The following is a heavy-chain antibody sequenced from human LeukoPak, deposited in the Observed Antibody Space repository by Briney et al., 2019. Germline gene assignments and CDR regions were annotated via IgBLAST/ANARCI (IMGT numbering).Heavy chain of an antibody. CDR2: ITGSSSAM. J-gene: IGHJ4*02. Sequence: PGGSLRLSCAGSGFTFISSNMHWVRQAPGRGLEWVSYITGSSSAMYYADSVKGRFTISRDNAKDSLFLQMNSLRAEDTAVYYCAIDVVGGTTNYWGQGTLVTVSS. CDR3: AIDVVGGTTNY. D-gene: IGHD1-26*01. CDR1: GFTFISSN. V-gene: IGHV3-48*01.